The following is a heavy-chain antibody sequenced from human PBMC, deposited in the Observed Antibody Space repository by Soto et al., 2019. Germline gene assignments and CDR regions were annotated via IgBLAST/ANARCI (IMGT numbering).Heavy chain of an antibody. CDR1: GASISSTSSGDW. J-gene: IGHJ4*02. CDR2: IHHSGST. D-gene: IGHD1-26*01. Sequence: QVQLQESGPGLVKPSGTLSLTCTVSGASISSTSSGDWWSWVRQPPGKGLEWIGEIHHSGSTNYNPSLTGRVTMSVDKSKNQFSLRLSSVTAADTAVYYCAKMVGATLVDYWGQGTLVTVSS. V-gene: IGHV4-4*02. CDR3: AKMVGATLVDY.